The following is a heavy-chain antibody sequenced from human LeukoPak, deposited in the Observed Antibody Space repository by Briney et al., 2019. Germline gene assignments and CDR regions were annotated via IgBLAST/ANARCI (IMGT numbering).Heavy chain of an antibody. CDR1: GGSISTYY. V-gene: IGHV4-59*01. J-gene: IGHJ4*02. Sequence: SEALSLTCTVSGGSISTYYWNWIRLRAGQGLEWIGNIFYSGSTYYRPSLKSRVTISVGTSKNQFSLKLSSVTAADTAVYYCAGSRGYLDYWGQGTLVTVSS. D-gene: IGHD3-16*01. CDR2: IFYSGST. CDR3: AGSRGYLDY.